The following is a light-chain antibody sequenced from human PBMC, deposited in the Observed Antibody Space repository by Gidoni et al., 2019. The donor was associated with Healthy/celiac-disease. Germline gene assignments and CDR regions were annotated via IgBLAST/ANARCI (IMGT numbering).Light chain of an antibody. CDR3: CPYASRYPLG. J-gene: IGLJ2*01. V-gene: IGLV2-11*01. Sequence: QSALTQPRSVSGSPGQSVTISCTGTSSDVGGYNYVSWYQQHPGKAPKLMIYDVSKRPSGVPDRFSGPQACHPAPPTISWLQAGDEAYFFRCPYASRYPLGFRGRTK. CDR1: SSDVGGYNY. CDR2: DVS.